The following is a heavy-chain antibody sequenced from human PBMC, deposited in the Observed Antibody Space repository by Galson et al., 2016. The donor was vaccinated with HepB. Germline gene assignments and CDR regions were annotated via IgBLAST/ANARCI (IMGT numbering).Heavy chain of an antibody. J-gene: IGHJ5*02. D-gene: IGHD3-16*02. V-gene: IGHV1-58*01. Sequence: SVKVSCKASGFTFSSSTVQWVRQARGQRFEWIGWIGVGSGVISYAQKFQERVTITSDTSTSTAYMELSSLRSEDTAVYYCAADYHDTYFDPWGQGTLVTVSS. CDR1: GFTFSSST. CDR3: AADYHDTYFDP. CDR2: IGVGSGVI.